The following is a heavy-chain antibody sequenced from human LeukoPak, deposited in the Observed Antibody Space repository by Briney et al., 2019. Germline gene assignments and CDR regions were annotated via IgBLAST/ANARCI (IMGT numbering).Heavy chain of an antibody. Sequence: SETLSLTCTVSGGSISSSNFYWGWIRQPPGKGLEWIGSIYYSGSTYYNPSLKSRVTISVDTSKNQFSLKLSSVTAADTAVYYCARAVRYFDSIFDPWGQGTLVTVSS. V-gene: IGHV4-39*07. CDR3: ARAVRYFDSIFDP. D-gene: IGHD3-9*01. CDR1: GGSISSSNFY. CDR2: IYYSGST. J-gene: IGHJ5*02.